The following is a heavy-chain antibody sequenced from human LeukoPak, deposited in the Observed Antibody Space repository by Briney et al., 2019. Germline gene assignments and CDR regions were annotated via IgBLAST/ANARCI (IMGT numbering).Heavy chain of an antibody. CDR3: ARDGMTNPWYFDL. Sequence: SETLSLTCTVSGGSISSYYWSWLRQPPGKGLGWVGYIYYSGSTNYNPSLKSRVTISVDTSKNQFFLKLSSVTAADTAVYYCARDGMTNPWYFDLWGRGTLVTVSS. J-gene: IGHJ2*01. D-gene: IGHD4-11*01. V-gene: IGHV4-59*01. CDR1: GGSISSYY. CDR2: IYYSGST.